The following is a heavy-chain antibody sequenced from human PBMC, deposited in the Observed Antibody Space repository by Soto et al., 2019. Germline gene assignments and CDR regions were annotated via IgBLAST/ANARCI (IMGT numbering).Heavy chain of an antibody. Sequence: QVQLVQSGAEVKTPGSSVEVSCKAAGDTFNSYVVSWVRQAPGQGLEWMGGIIFIFGAPNYAQKFQGRVTSTADNPTHTDYMTLSGLRSDDTALYYCARHREIYNWLDPWGQGTLVTVSS. D-gene: IGHD1-26*01. CDR2: IIFIFGAP. CDR3: ARHREIYNWLDP. V-gene: IGHV1-69*06. J-gene: IGHJ5*02. CDR1: GDTFNSYV.